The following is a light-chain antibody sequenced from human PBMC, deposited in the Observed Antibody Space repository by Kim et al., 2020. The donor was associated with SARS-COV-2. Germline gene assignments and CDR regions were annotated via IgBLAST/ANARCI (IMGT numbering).Light chain of an antibody. Sequence: SVSPGQTATITYSGDKLGDKSASWYQQKPGQSPVLVIYEDSQRPSGIPERFSGSNSGNTVTLTISGTQAMDEADYYCQAWDSRTGVFGTGTKVTVL. CDR1: KLGDKS. CDR3: QAWDSRTGV. J-gene: IGLJ1*01. V-gene: IGLV3-1*01. CDR2: EDS.